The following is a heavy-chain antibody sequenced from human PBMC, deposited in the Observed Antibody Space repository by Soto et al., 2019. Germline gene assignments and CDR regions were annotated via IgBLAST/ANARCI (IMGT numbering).Heavy chain of an antibody. J-gene: IGHJ6*02. CDR1: GYTFTSYA. V-gene: IGHV1-3*01. CDR2: INAGNGNT. CDR3: ARVRAIAAAPVYYYYYGMDV. D-gene: IGHD6-13*01. Sequence: ASVKVSCKASGYTFTSYAMHWVRQAPGQRLEWMGWINAGNGNTKYSQKFQGRVTITRDTFASTAYMELSSLRSEDTAVYYCARVRAIAAAPVYYYYYGMDVWGQGTTVTVSS.